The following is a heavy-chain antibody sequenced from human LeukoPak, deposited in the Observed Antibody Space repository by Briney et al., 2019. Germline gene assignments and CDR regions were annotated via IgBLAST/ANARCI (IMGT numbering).Heavy chain of an antibody. J-gene: IGHJ3*02. Sequence: SETLSLTCTVSGGSISSGDYYWSWIRQPPGKGLEWIGYIYYSGSTYYSPSLKSRVTISVDTSKNQFSLKLSSVTAADTAVYYCARQTTGDAFDIWGQGTMVTVSS. D-gene: IGHD4-17*01. V-gene: IGHV4-30-4*01. CDR1: GGSISSGDYY. CDR3: ARQTTGDAFDI. CDR2: IYYSGST.